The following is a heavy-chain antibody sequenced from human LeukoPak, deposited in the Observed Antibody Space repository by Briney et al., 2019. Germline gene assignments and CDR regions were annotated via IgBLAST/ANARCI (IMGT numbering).Heavy chain of an antibody. CDR3: ARSQGTIPDSVPLDI. D-gene: IGHD5/OR15-5a*01. J-gene: IGHJ3*02. V-gene: IGHV3-21*01. CDR1: GFTFSSYS. Sequence: PGGSLRLSCAASGFTFSSYSMNWVRQAPRKGLEWVSSLSTSSSYIYYADSLKGRFTISRDNAKNSLYLQMNSLRAEDTAVYYCARSQGTIPDSVPLDIWGQGTMVTVSS. CDR2: LSTSSSYI.